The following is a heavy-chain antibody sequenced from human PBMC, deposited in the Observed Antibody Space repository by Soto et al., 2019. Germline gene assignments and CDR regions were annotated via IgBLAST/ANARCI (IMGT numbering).Heavy chain of an antibody. CDR2: VYYSGST. V-gene: IGHV4-59*08. Sequence: GSLRLSCAASGFTFSSYSMNWVRQAPGKGLEWIGYVYYSGSTKYSPSLKSRVTISVDTSKNQFSLKLSSVTAADTAVYYCARRNSGFDWSYFQHWGQGTLVTVSS. J-gene: IGHJ1*01. CDR3: ARRNSGFDWSYFQH. D-gene: IGHD5-12*01. CDR1: GFTFSSYS.